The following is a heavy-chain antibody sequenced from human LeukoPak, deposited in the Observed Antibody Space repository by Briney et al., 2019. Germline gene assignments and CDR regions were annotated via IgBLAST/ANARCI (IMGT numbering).Heavy chain of an antibody. CDR2: IYYSGST. Sequence: SETLSLTCTVSGGSITNNNCYWGWVRQPRGKGLEWIGSIYYSGSTYYNPSLKSRVTISVDTSKNQFSLKLSSVTAADTAVYYCAREKGGNDALGNDAFDIWGQGTMVTVSS. V-gene: IGHV4-39*07. CDR3: AREKGGNDALGNDAFDI. CDR1: GGSITNNNCY. J-gene: IGHJ3*02. D-gene: IGHD3-16*01.